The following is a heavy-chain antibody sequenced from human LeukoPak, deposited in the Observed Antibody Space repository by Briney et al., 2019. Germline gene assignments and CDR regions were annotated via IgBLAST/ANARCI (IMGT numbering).Heavy chain of an antibody. Sequence: ASVKVSCKVSGYTLTELSMHWVRQAPGKGLEWMGGFDPEDGETIYAQKFQGRVTMTEDTSTSTAYMELRSLRSDDTAVYYCARDRRYCSNGVCYEFDYWGQGTLVTVSS. CDR1: GYTLTELS. J-gene: IGHJ4*02. D-gene: IGHD2-8*01. V-gene: IGHV1-24*01. CDR3: ARDRRYCSNGVCYEFDY. CDR2: FDPEDGET.